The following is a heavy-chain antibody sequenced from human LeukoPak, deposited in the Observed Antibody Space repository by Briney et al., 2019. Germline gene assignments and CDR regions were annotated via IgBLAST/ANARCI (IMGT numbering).Heavy chain of an antibody. CDR1: GFTFSSYG. CDR3: ARETYVWGSYRYSH. Sequence: GRSLRLSCAASGFTFSSYGMHWVRQAPGKGLEWVAVISYDGSNKYYADSVKGRFTISRDNSKNTLYLQMNSLRAEDTAVYYCARETYVWGSYRYSHWGQGTLVTVSS. D-gene: IGHD3-16*02. V-gene: IGHV3-30*03. J-gene: IGHJ4*02. CDR2: ISYDGSNK.